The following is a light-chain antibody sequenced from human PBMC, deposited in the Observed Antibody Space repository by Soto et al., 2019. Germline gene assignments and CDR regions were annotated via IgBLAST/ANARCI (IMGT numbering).Light chain of an antibody. Sequence: EIVLTQFPVTLSLSPGERATLSCRASQSVTSSYLAWYQQKPGQAPRLLIYGASSGATGIPDRFSGSGSGTDFTLTIDRLEPEDFAVYYCQQYGSSPRLTFGGGTKVDIK. CDR3: QQYGSSPRLT. V-gene: IGKV3-20*01. CDR2: GAS. J-gene: IGKJ4*01. CDR1: QSVTSSY.